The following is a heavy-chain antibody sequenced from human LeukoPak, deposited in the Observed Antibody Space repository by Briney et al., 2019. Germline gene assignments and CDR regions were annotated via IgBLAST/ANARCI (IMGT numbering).Heavy chain of an antibody. J-gene: IGHJ4*02. CDR3: ARGYCSSTSCPWVDH. V-gene: IGHV4-4*07. CDR2: IYTSGST. Sequence: SETLSLTCTVSGGSISGYYWSWIRQPAGKGLEWIGRIYTSGSTNYNPSLKSRVTMSVDTSKNQFSLKLSSVTAADTAVYYCARGYCSSTSCPWVDHWGQGTLVTVSS. D-gene: IGHD2-2*01. CDR1: GGSISGYY.